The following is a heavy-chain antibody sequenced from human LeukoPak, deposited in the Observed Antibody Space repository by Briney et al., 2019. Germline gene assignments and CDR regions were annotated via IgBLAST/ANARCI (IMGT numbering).Heavy chain of an antibody. CDR3: AKPFMITFGGVIVKGTDRGYFQH. Sequence: PSETLSLTCAVSGYSISSGYYWGWIRQPPGKGLEWIGSIYHSGSTYYNPSLKSRVTISVDTSKNQFSLKLSSVTAADTAVYYCAKPFMITFGGVIVKGTDRGYFQHWGQGTLVTVSS. CDR1: GYSISSGYY. CDR2: IYHSGST. V-gene: IGHV4-38-2*01. J-gene: IGHJ1*01. D-gene: IGHD3-16*02.